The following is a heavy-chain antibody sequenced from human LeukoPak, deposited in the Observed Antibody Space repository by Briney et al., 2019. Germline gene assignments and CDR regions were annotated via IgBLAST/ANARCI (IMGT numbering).Heavy chain of an antibody. CDR3: ARLLVGGQDYFDY. D-gene: IGHD2-15*01. Sequence: GESLKISCKGSGHSFTNYWISWVRQMPGKGLEWMGRIDPTDSYSNYSPSLKGHVTISADKSISTAYLQWTNLEASDTGMYYCARLLVGGQDYFDYWGQGTLVTVSS. V-gene: IGHV5-10-1*01. CDR2: IDPTDSYS. CDR1: GHSFTNYW. J-gene: IGHJ4*02.